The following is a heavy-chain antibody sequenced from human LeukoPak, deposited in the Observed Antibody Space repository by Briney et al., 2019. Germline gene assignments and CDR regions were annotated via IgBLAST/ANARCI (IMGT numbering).Heavy chain of an antibody. CDR3: ARVLGTWKLPGGY. Sequence: GASVKVSCKASGYTFTSYYMHWVRHAPGQGLEWMGIINPSGGSTSYAQTFQGRVTMTRDTSTSTAYMELSSLRSEDTAVYYCARVLGTWKLPGGYWGQGTLVTVSS. CDR2: INPSGGST. CDR1: GYTFTSYY. J-gene: IGHJ4*02. D-gene: IGHD2-15*01. V-gene: IGHV1-46*01.